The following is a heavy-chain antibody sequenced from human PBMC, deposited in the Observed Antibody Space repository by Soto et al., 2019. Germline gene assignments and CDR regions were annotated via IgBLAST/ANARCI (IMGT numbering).Heavy chain of an antibody. CDR3: ARGRGIAVAALFDY. J-gene: IGHJ4*02. CDR1: GGSFSGYY. D-gene: IGHD6-19*01. CDR2: INHSGST. Sequence: SETLSLTCAVYGGSFSGYYWSWIRQPPGKGLEWIGEINHSGSTNYNPSLKSRVTISVDTSKNQFSLKLSSVTAADTAVYYCARGRGIAVAALFDYWGQGTLVTVSS. V-gene: IGHV4-34*01.